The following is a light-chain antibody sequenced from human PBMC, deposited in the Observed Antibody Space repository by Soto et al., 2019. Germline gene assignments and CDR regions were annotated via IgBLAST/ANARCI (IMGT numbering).Light chain of an antibody. CDR2: GAS. J-gene: IGKJ1*01. CDR1: QGIRNY. CDR3: QQYHSFPWT. V-gene: IGKV1-16*01. Sequence: DIQMTQSPSSLSASVGDRVTISCRASQGIRNYLAWFQQKPGRAPRSLMYGASGLDSGVPSRFSGGGYGTDFTLTIASLQPEDFATYYCQQYHSFPWTFGQGTKVDIK.